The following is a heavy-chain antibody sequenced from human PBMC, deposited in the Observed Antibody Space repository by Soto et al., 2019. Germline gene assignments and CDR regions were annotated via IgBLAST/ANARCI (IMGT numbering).Heavy chain of an antibody. CDR1: GFTFSSYA. J-gene: IGHJ4*02. V-gene: IGHV3-23*01. Sequence: EVQLLESGGGLVQPGGSLRLSCAASGFTFSSYAMSWVRQAPGKGLEWVSAISGSGGSTYYSDSVKGRFTISRDNSKNTLYLQMHSLRAEDTAVYYCAKDGYSYVDYFDYWGQGTLVTVSS. CDR3: AKDGYSYVDYFDY. CDR2: ISGSGGST. D-gene: IGHD5-18*01.